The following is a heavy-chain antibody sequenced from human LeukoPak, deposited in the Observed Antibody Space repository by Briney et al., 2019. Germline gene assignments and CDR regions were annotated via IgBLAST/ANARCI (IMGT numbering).Heavy chain of an antibody. CDR3: ARGYYYDSSGYYYAFDY. D-gene: IGHD3-22*01. V-gene: IGHV3-64*01. J-gene: IGHJ4*02. Sequence: PGGSLRLSCAASGFTFSSYAMHWVRQAPGKGLEYVSAISSNGGSTYYANSVKGRFTISRDNAKNSLYLQMNSLRAEDTAVYYCARGYYYDSSGYYYAFDYWGQGTLVTVSS. CDR1: GFTFSSYA. CDR2: ISSNGGST.